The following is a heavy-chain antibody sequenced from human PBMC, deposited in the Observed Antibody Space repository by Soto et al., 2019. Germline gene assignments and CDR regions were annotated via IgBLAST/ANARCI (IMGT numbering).Heavy chain of an antibody. D-gene: IGHD5-18*01. CDR2: INSDGSNT. Sequence: EVQLVESGGVLVQPGGSLRLSCAASGFTFSNYWMHWVRQGPGKRLVWVSRINSDGSNTDYADSVKGRFTISRDNARNTLYLQIISLRAEDAAVYFCARLPVDSSTSIDYWGQGTLVTVSS. J-gene: IGHJ4*02. CDR3: ARLPVDSSTSIDY. CDR1: GFTFSNYW. V-gene: IGHV3-74*01.